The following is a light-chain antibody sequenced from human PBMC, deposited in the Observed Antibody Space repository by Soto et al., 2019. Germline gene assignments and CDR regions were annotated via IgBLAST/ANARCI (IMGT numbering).Light chain of an antibody. Sequence: EIVLTQSPATLSLSPGERATLSCRASQSVSSYLAWFQHKPGQAPRLLIYDASNRATGIPARFSGSGSGTDFTLTISSLEPEDFAVYYCQQRRCWPRAFGQGTKVDIK. CDR2: DAS. CDR3: QQRRCWPRA. CDR1: QSVSSY. V-gene: IGKV3-11*01. J-gene: IGKJ1*01.